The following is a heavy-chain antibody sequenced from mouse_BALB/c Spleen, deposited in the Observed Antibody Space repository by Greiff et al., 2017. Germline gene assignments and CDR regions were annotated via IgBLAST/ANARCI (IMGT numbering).Heavy chain of an antibody. CDR3: ARSGGAFTSEYYFDY. Sequence: VQLQQSGPGLVKPSQSLSLTCTVTGYSITSDYAWNWIRQFPGNKLEWMGYISYSGSTSYNPSLKSRISITRDTSKNQFFLQLNSVTTEDTATYYCARSGGAFTSEYYFDYWGQGTTLTVSS. J-gene: IGHJ2*01. D-gene: IGHD5-1*01. CDR2: ISYSGST. CDR1: GYSITSDYA. V-gene: IGHV3-2*02.